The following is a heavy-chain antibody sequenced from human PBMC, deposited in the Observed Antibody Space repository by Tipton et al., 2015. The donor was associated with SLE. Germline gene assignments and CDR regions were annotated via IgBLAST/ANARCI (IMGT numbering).Heavy chain of an antibody. J-gene: IGHJ2*01. CDR2: IKSKTDGGTT. D-gene: IGHD1-14*01. Sequence: SLRLSCAASGFTFSNAWMSWVRQAPGKGLEWVGRIKSKTDGGTTDYAAPVKGRFTISRDDSKNTLYLQMNSLKTEDTAVYYCTTGTLGRNRRWYFDLWGRGTLVTVSS. CDR1: GFTFSNAW. V-gene: IGHV3-15*01. CDR3: TTGTLGRNRRWYFDL.